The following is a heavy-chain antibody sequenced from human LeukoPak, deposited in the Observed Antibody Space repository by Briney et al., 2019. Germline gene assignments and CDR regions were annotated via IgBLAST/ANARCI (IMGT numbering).Heavy chain of an antibody. CDR2: ISSSSSTI. Sequence: GGSLRLSCAASGFTFSSYSMNWVRQAPGKGLEWVSYISSSSSTIYYADSVKGRFTISRDNAKNSLYLQMNSLRDEDTAVYYCARDSSDVRDDYGDFWGQGTLVAVSS. D-gene: IGHD3-10*01. CDR1: GFTFSSYS. CDR3: ARDSSDVRDDYGDF. V-gene: IGHV3-48*02. J-gene: IGHJ4*02.